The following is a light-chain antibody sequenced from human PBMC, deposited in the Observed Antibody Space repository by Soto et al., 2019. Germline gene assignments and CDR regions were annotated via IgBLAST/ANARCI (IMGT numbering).Light chain of an antibody. CDR2: AAS. Sequence: DIQMTQSPSSLSASVGDRVTITCRASQSISSYLNWYQQKPGKAPKLLIYAASSLQSGVPSRFSGSGSGTDFTLTISSLQPEDFASYHCQESHSTPFTFGPGTKVHIK. J-gene: IGKJ3*01. V-gene: IGKV1-39*01. CDR1: QSISSY. CDR3: QESHSTPFT.